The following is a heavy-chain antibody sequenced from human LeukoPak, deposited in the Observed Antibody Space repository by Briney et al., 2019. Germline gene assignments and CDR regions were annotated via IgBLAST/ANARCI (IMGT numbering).Heavy chain of an antibody. J-gene: IGHJ6*03. Sequence: GGSLRLSCAASGFTFDDYGMSWVRQGPGKGLEWGSGINWNGGSSGYADSVKGRFTISRDNAKNSLYLQMNSLRAEDTALYYCARFRGGSSSVYYYYMDVWGKGTTVTVSS. D-gene: IGHD6-6*01. CDR3: ARFRGGSSSVYYYYMDV. CDR2: INWNGGSS. CDR1: GFTFDDYG. V-gene: IGHV3-20*04.